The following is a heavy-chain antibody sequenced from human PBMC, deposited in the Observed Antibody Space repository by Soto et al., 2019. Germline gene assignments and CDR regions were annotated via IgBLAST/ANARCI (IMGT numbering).Heavy chain of an antibody. V-gene: IGHV3-23*01. CDR3: AKGEGGSGSYNRACDY. D-gene: IGHD3-10*01. CDR2: ISGGGDGT. Sequence: GGSLRLSCAASGFTFRSYAMSWVRQAPGKGLEWVSTISGGGDGTYYADSVKGRFTISKDISKNTLYLQMNSLRGEDTAVYYCAKGEGGSGSYNRACDYWGQGIMVTVSS. CDR1: GFTFRSYA. J-gene: IGHJ4*02.